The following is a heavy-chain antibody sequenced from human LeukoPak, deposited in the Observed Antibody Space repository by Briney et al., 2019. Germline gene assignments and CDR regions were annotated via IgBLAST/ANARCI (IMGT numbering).Heavy chain of an antibody. J-gene: IGHJ6*02. D-gene: IGHD1-1*01. CDR3: ARVERSIGMDV. CDR1: GGSISSYY. Sequence: SATLSLTCTVSGGSISSYYWSWIRQPPGKGLEWIGYIYYSGSTNYNPSLKSRVTISVDTSKNQFSLKLSSVTAADTAVYYCARVERSIGMDVWGQGTTVTVSS. V-gene: IGHV4-59*01. CDR2: IYYSGST.